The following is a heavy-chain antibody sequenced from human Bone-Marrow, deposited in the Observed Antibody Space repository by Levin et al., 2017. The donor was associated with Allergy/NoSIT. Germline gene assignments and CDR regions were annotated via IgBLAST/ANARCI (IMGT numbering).Heavy chain of an antibody. CDR3: ARVFGYFDSSGVLYYFDY. Sequence: RASVKVSCKDSGYRFTSHWIAWVRQMPGRGLEWMGIIYPGDSDTRYSPSFQGQVTISADKSINTAYLQWSSLKASDTAMYYCARVFGYFDSSGVLYYFDYWGQGTLVTVSS. D-gene: IGHD3-22*01. V-gene: IGHV5-51*01. CDR1: GYRFTSHW. J-gene: IGHJ4*02. CDR2: IYPGDSDT.